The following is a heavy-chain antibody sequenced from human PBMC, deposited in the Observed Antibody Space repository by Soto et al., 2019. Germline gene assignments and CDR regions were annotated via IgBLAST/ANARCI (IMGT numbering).Heavy chain of an antibody. CDR3: ARVERGTATTVVDAFDI. J-gene: IGHJ3*02. CDR2: MSHSGGT. Sequence: QVQLQPWCAGLLKPSETLSLTCAVCGGVVSSGSYYWSWIRQPPGKGLEWIGEMSHSGGTHSNPSLKSRVTISVDTSKNQFSLKMSSVTAAAPALYYCARVERGTATTVVDAFDIWGPVTMVTVSS. CDR1: GGVVSSGSYY. V-gene: IGHV4-34*01. D-gene: IGHD1-1*01.